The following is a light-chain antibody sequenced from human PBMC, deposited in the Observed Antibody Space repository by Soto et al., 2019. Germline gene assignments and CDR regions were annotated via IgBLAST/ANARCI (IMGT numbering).Light chain of an antibody. J-gene: IGLJ1*01. Sequence: QSVLTQPPSASGTPGQRVTISCSGSSSNIGSNTVNWYQQLPGTAPKLLIYSNNQRPSGGPDRFSGSKSATSASLPISGLQSEDEVDYYCAAWNHNLNGYVSGTGTKLTVL. V-gene: IGLV1-44*01. CDR3: AAWNHNLNGYV. CDR2: SNN. CDR1: SSNIGSNT.